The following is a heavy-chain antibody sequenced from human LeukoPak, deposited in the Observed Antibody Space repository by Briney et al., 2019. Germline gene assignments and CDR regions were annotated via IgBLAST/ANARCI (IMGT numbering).Heavy chain of an antibody. D-gene: IGHD3-22*01. V-gene: IGHV3-74*01. J-gene: IGHJ4*02. CDR1: GFTFSSYW. Sequence: GGSLRLSCAASGFTFSSYWMHWVRQAPGKGLVWVSRINTDGSSTSYADSVKGRFTISRDNAKNTLYLQMNSLRAEDTAVYYCARVSYYYDSSGSTYYFDYWGQGTLVTVSS. CDR3: ARVSYYYDSSGSTYYFDY. CDR2: INTDGSST.